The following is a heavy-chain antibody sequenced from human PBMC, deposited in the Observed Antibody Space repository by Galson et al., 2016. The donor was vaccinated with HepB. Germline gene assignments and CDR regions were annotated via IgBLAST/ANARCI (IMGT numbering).Heavy chain of an antibody. V-gene: IGHV3-7*03. J-gene: IGHJ4*02. CDR1: GFTFSDYY. CDR2: IKQDGTEK. Sequence: SLRLSCAASGFTFSDYYMSWIRQAPGKGLEWVANIKQDGTEKYYVDSMKGRVIISRDSATNSLYLQMNSLRVEDTAVYYCARGILVVPAAVLLFDYWGQGTLVTVSS. CDR3: ARGILVVPAAVLLFDY. D-gene: IGHD2-2*01.